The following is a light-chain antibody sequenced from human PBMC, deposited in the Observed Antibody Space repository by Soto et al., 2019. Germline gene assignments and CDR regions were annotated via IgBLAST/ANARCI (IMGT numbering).Light chain of an antibody. J-gene: IGKJ4*01. Sequence: DIQMTQSPSTLSASVGDRVTITCRPSQNISTWLARYQQKSGKAPKLLIYDVSNLESGVPSRFSGSGSGTEFSLTIRGVQPDDLATYYCQQYDSYRTFGRGTKVDIK. V-gene: IGKV1-5*01. CDR2: DVS. CDR3: QQYDSYRT. CDR1: QNISTW.